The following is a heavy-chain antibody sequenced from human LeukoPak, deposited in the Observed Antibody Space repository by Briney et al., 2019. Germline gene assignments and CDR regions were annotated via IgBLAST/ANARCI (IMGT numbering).Heavy chain of an antibody. J-gene: IGHJ4*02. D-gene: IGHD6-6*01. CDR2: IIPIFGTP. CDR3: VRGGVYRSLSGSDY. Sequence: GASVKVSCKASGCTFSSYAIILVRQAPGQPLEWMGGIIPIFGTPNYAQKFQRRVTSHTDKSTITAYMDPKSLSSEHTAVDYCVRGGVYRSLSGSDYWGEGTLVTVSS. V-gene: IGHV1-69*05. CDR1: GCTFSSYA.